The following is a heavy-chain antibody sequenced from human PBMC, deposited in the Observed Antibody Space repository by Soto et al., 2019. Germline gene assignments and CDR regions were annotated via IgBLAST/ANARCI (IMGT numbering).Heavy chain of an antibody. J-gene: IGHJ4*02. CDR1: GFTFSSYG. CDR3: ARGGAARPDY. D-gene: IGHD6-6*01. V-gene: IGHV3-48*02. Sequence: ESGGGLVQPGGSLRLSCAASGFTFSSYGMNWVRQAPGKGLAWVSYISSGRPTIQYADSVKGRFTISRDNAKNSLYLQMNSLRDEDTALYYCARGGAARPDYWGQGTLVTVSS. CDR2: ISSGRPTI.